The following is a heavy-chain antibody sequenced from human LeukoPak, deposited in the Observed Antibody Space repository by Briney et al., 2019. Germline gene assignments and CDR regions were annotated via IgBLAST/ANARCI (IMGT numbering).Heavy chain of an antibody. V-gene: IGHV3-20*04. J-gene: IGHJ4*02. CDR1: GFTFDDFG. D-gene: IGHD2-2*01. Sequence: PGGSLRLSCAASGFTFDDFGMSWVRQAPGEGLEWVSRIIWIGGGRGYADSVKGRFTISRDNAKNSLYLQMDSLRVEDTALYYCARAGDTTGEYCSSTSCFQFDFWGQGTLVTVSS. CDR2: IIWIGGGR. CDR3: ARAGDTTGEYCSSTSCFQFDF.